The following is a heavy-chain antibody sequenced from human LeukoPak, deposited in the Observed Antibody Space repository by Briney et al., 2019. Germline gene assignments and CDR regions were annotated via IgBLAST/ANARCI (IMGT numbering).Heavy chain of an antibody. Sequence: GGSPRLSCAASGFTFNKYWMHWVRQAPGKGLVWVSRINIDGSSTSYADSVKGRFTISRDNAKNTLYLQMNSLRAEDTAVYYCARIYMAGTSFDSWGQGTLVTVSS. V-gene: IGHV3-74*01. D-gene: IGHD6-19*01. CDR1: GFTFNKYW. J-gene: IGHJ4*02. CDR3: ARIYMAGTSFDS. CDR2: INIDGSST.